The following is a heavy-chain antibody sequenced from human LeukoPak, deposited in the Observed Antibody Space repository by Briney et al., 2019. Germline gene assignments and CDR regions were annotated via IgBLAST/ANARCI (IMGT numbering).Heavy chain of an antibody. D-gene: IGHD6-6*01. Sequence: GGSLRLSCAASGFTFSSYSMNWVRQAPGKGLEWVSYISSSSKTIYYADSVKGRFTISRDNAKNSLYLQMNSLRAEDTAVYYCARGRDSSSSYYYYYGMVVWGQGTTVTVSS. J-gene: IGHJ6*02. V-gene: IGHV3-48*01. CDR3: ARGRDSSSSYYYYYGMVV. CDR2: ISSSSKTI. CDR1: GFTFSSYS.